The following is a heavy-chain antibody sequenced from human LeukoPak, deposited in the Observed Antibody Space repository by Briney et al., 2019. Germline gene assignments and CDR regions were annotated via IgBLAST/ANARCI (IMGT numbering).Heavy chain of an antibody. J-gene: IGHJ4*02. CDR3: ASALVGATSFPAPY. CDR1: GGTFSSYA. V-gene: IGHV1-69*13. D-gene: IGHD1-26*01. CDR2: IIPIFGTA. Sequence: ASVKVSCKASGGTFSSYAISWVRQAPGQGLEWMGGIIPIFGTANYAQKFQGRVTITADESTSTAYMELSSLRSEDTAVYYCASALVGATSFPAPYWGQGTLVTVSS.